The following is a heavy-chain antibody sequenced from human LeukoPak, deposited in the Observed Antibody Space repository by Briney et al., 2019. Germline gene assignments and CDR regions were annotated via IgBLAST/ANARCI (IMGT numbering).Heavy chain of an antibody. J-gene: IGHJ4*02. V-gene: IGHV3-23*01. CDR1: GFSFSSKA. CDR3: AKEDIVSTMGNFDY. Sequence: PGGSLRLSCAASGFSFSSKAMSWVRQAPGKGLEWVSALTGSGATTNYADSVKGRFTISRDNSKNTLFLQMNSLRAEDTAVYYCAKEDIVSTMGNFDYWGQGTLVTVSS. D-gene: IGHD5/OR15-5a*01. CDR2: LTGSGATT.